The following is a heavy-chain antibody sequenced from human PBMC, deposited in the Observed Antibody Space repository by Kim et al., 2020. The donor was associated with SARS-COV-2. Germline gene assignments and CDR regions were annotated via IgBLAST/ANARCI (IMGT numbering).Heavy chain of an antibody. J-gene: IGHJ4*02. D-gene: IGHD6-19*01. CDR1: GFTFSSYA. V-gene: IGHV3-64D*09. CDR2: ISSNGGST. CDR3: VKDPIAVAGTEWNDYFDY. Sequence: GGSLRLSCSASGFTFSSYAMHWVRQAPGKGLEYVSAISSNGGSTYYADSVKGRFTISRDNSKNTLYLQMSSLRAEDTAVYYCVKDPIAVAGTEWNDYFDYWGQGTLVTVSS.